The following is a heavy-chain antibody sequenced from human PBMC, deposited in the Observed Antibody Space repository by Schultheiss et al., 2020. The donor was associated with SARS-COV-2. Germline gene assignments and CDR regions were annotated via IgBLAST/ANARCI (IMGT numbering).Heavy chain of an antibody. J-gene: IGHJ6*02. V-gene: IGHV1-69*13. CDR1: GGTFSSYA. CDR3: ARTYDFFSRYGMDV. D-gene: IGHD3-3*01. CDR2: IIPIFGTA. Sequence: SVKVSCKASGGTFSSYAISWVRQAPGQGLEWMGGIIPIFGTANYAQKFQGRVTITADESTSTAYMELSRLRSDDTAVYYCARTYDFFSRYGMDVWGQGTTVTVSS.